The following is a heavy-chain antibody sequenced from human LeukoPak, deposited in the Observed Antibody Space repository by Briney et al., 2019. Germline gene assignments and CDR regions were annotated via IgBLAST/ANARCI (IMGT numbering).Heavy chain of an antibody. CDR3: ARDPAKGDY. CDR2: IYSGGST. V-gene: IGHV3-66*01. J-gene: IGHJ4*02. CDR1: GLTVSSNY. Sequence: SGGSLRLSCAASGLTVSSNYMSWVRQAPGKGLEWVSVIYSGGSTYYADSVKGRFTISRDNSKNTLYLQMNSLRAEDTAVYYCARDPAKGDYWGQGTLVSVST.